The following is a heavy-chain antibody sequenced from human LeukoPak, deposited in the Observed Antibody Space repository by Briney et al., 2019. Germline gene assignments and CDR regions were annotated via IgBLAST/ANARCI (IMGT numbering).Heavy chain of an antibody. D-gene: IGHD3-3*01. V-gene: IGHV3-7*01. CDR3: ARRHYDFWSGTNYYYYYMDV. Sequence: PGGSLRLSCAASGFTFSSYWMSWVRQAPGKGLGWVANIKQDGSEKYYVDSVKGRFTISRDNAKNSLYLQMNSLRAEDTAVYYCARRHYDFWSGTNYYYYYMDVWGKGTTVTVSS. CDR1: GFTFSSYW. CDR2: IKQDGSEK. J-gene: IGHJ6*03.